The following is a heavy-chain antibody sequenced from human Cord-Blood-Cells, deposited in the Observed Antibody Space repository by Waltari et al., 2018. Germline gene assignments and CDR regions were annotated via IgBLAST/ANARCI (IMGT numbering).Heavy chain of an antibody. CDR3: AREGIAAAYPRFDP. V-gene: IGHV1-69*01. J-gene: IGHJ5*02. CDR2: ILPVFGTA. CDR1: GGTFSSYA. Sequence: QVQLVQSGAEVKKPGSSVKVSCKASGGTFSSYAISWVRQAPGQGLEWMGGILPVFGTANYEKKFQGRGTITADESTSTAYMELSSLRSEDTAVYYCAREGIAAAYPRFDPWGQGTLVTVSS. D-gene: IGHD6-13*01.